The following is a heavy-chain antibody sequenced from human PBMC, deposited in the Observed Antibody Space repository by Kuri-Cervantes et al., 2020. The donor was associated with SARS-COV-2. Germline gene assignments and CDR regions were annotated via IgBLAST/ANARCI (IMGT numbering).Heavy chain of an antibody. CDR3: ARDDGSGSYFPFDY. J-gene: IGHJ4*02. Sequence: GGSLRLSWAASGFTFSSYAMHWVRQAPGKGLEWVAVISYDGSNKYYADPVKGRFTISRDNSKNTLYLQMNSLRAEDTAVYYCARDDGSGSYFPFDYWGQGTLVTVSS. V-gene: IGHV3-30-3*01. D-gene: IGHD3-10*01. CDR1: GFTFSSYA. CDR2: ISYDGSNK.